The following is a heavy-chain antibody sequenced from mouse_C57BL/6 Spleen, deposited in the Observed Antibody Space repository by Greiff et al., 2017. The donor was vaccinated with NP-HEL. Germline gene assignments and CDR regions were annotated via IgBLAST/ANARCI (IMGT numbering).Heavy chain of an antibody. V-gene: IGHV1-69*01. Sequence: QVQLQQPGAELVMPGASVKLSCKASGYTFTSYWMHWVKQRPGQGLEWIGEIDPSDSYTNYNQKFKGKSTLTVDKSSNTAYMQLSSLTSEDSAVYCCARRSDYAMDYWGQGTSVTVSS. D-gene: IGHD1-1*01. CDR1: GYTFTSYW. J-gene: IGHJ4*01. CDR3: ARRSDYAMDY. CDR2: IDPSDSYT.